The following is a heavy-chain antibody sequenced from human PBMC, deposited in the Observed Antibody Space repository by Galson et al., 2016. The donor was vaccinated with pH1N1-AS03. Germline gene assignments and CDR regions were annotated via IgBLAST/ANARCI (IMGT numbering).Heavy chain of an antibody. Sequence: CAISGDSVFSNTAAWNWIRQSPSRGLEWLGRTYYRSKWYNDYAVFVASRITINPDTSKNQFSLQLNSVTPEDTAAYYCARDHLGAGPAFDYWGQGILVTVTS. CDR3: ARDHLGAGPAFDY. V-gene: IGHV6-1*01. D-gene: IGHD1-26*01. J-gene: IGHJ4*02. CDR1: GDSVFSNTAA. CDR2: TYYRSKWYN.